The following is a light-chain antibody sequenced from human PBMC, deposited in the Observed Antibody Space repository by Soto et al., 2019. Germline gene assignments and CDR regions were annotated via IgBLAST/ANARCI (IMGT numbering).Light chain of an antibody. Sequence: QAVVTQEPSLTVSPGGTVTLTCASSIGAVTSGYYANWFQQKPGQAPRSLIYGTTNKHSWTPARFSGSLLGGKAALTLSGVQPEDEAEYYCLLCSGGALHWVFGGGTKLTVL. J-gene: IGLJ3*02. CDR1: IGAVTSGYY. CDR2: GTT. V-gene: IGLV7-43*01. CDR3: LLCSGGALHWV.